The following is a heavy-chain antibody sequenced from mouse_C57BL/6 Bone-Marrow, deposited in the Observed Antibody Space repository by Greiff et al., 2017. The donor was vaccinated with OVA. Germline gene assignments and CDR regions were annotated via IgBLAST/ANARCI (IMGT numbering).Heavy chain of an antibody. CDR3: ARTTVVADWYFGV. J-gene: IGHJ1*03. Sequence: QVQLQQPGAELVKPGASVKLSCKASGYTFTCYWMHWVKQRPGQGLAWIGYFNPSRGYTQYNQKFKDKATLTADKSSSTADMQVSSRIYEDAAVYYWARTTVVADWYFGVWGTGAAVTVTS. V-gene: IGHV1-7*01. CDR2: FNPSRGYT. D-gene: IGHD1-1*01. CDR1: GYTFTCYW.